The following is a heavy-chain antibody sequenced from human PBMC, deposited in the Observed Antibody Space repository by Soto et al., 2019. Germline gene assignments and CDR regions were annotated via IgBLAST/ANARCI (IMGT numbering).Heavy chain of an antibody. V-gene: IGHV1-69*06. CDR3: GRVSLYGDVGYYDI. CDR2: IGPIFGTT. Sequence: QVQVVQAGTEVKKPGSSVKVSCKMSGGAFSTYGIHWVRQAPGQGLEWVGGIGPIFGTTRNAQKFQGSVTLSADKSASTAYIALTSLTSAVTAIYFCGRVSLYGDVGYYDIWGRGTVIAVPS. J-gene: IGHJ1*01. CDR1: GGAFSTYG. D-gene: IGHD3-22*01.